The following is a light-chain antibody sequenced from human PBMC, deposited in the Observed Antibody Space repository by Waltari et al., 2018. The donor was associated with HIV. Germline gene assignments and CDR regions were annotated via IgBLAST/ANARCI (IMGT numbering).Light chain of an antibody. V-gene: IGKV4-1*01. Sequence: DIVMTQSPDSLAVSLGERATINCKSSQSVLNSSSNKNSLAWYQQKSGQPPKLLIYWASTRESGVPERFSGSGSGTDFTLTISSLQAADVAVYYCQQHYTSPFTLGQGTKLEIK. CDR2: WAS. CDR3: QQHYTSPFT. CDR1: QSVLNSSSNKNS. J-gene: IGKJ2*01.